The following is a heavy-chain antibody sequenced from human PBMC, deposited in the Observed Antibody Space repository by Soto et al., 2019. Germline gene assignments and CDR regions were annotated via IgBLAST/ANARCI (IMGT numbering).Heavy chain of an antibody. CDR3: ARGRRWLQLVNGMDV. V-gene: IGHV4-31*03. Sequence: SETLSLTCTVSGGSISSGGYYWSWIRQHPGKGLEWIGYIYYSGSTYYNPSLKSRVTISVDTSKNQFSLKLSSVTAADTAVYYCARGRRWLQLVNGMDVWGQGTTVTVSS. CDR1: GGSISSGGYY. CDR2: IYYSGST. D-gene: IGHD5-12*01. J-gene: IGHJ6*02.